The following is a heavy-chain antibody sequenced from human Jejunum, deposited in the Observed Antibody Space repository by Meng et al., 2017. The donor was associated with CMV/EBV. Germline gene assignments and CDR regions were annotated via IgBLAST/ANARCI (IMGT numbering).Heavy chain of an antibody. CDR1: TDYL. J-gene: IGHJ5*02. Sequence: TDYLIHWVRQAPGHGLEWMGYINPASAGTKYAQKFQGRVTMTSDTSITTAYMELSRMTSDDTAVYYCARDRIRTVVAGTQYWFEPWGQGTLVTVSS. CDR3: ARDRIRTVVAGTQYWFEP. V-gene: IGHV1-2*02. CDR2: INPASAGT. D-gene: IGHD6-25*01.